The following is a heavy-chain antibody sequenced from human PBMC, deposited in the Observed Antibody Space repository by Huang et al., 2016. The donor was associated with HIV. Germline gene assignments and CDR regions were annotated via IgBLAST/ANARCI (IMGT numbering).Heavy chain of an antibody. Sequence: EVQLVESGGGLVQPGGSLSLSCAASGFTFSSYWMHWVRQAPGKGLVWVSRSNSDGSSSGYADSLKGRFTISRDNAKNTLYLQMNSLRAEDTAVYYCVRDPRIQSWLNYFDYWGQGTLVSVSS. CDR3: VRDPRIQSWLNYFDY. CDR2: SNSDGSSS. J-gene: IGHJ4*02. CDR1: GFTFSSYW. D-gene: IGHD3-22*01. V-gene: IGHV3-74*01.